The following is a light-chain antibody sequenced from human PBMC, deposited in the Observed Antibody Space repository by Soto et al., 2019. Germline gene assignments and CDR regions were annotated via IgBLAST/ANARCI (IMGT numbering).Light chain of an antibody. CDR3: AAWDDSLNGYV. Sequence: QSFVTHHPSSSGTTGQRFTISCSGSSSNIGSNTVNWYQQLPGTAPKLLIYSNNQRPSGVPDRFSGSKSGTSASLAISGLQSEDEADYYCAAWDDSLNGYVFGTGTRITVL. V-gene: IGLV1-44*01. CDR2: SNN. J-gene: IGLJ1*01. CDR1: SSNIGSNT.